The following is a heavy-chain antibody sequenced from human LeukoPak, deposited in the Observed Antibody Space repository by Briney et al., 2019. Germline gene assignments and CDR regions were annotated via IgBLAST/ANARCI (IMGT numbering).Heavy chain of an antibody. J-gene: IGHJ6*04. V-gene: IGHV3-48*01. CDR3: AELGITMIGGV. CDR1: GFTFSRYN. D-gene: IGHD3-10*02. Sequence: GGSLRLSCAASGFTFSRYNMNWVRQAPAKGLEWVSYISSSSSTIYYADSVKGRFTISRDNAKNSLYLQMNSLRAEDTAVYYCAELGITMIGGVWGKGTTVTISS. CDR2: ISSSSSTI.